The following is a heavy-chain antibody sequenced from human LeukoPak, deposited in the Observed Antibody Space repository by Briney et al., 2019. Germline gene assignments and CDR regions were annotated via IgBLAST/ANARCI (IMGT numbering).Heavy chain of an antibody. CDR2: ISSNGGST. CDR1: GFTFSSYA. CDR3: ARRPTGGYMVDY. D-gene: IGHD6-13*01. J-gene: IGHJ4*02. Sequence: PGGSLRLSCAASGFTFSSYAMHWVRQAPGKGLEYVSAISSNGGSTYYASSVKGRFTISRDNSKNTLYLQMGSLRAEDMAVYYCARRPTGGYMVDYWGQGTLVTVSS. V-gene: IGHV3-64*01.